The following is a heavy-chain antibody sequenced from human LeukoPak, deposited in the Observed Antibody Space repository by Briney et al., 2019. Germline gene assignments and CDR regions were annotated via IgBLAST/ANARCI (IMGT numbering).Heavy chain of an antibody. CDR2: ISYDGSNK. Sequence: GGSLRLSCAASGFTFSSYAMHWVRQAPRKGLEWVAVISYDGSNKYYADSVKGRFTISRDNSKNTLYLQMNSLRAEDTAVYYCARVEMATIAYDYWGQGTLVTVSS. CDR1: GFTFSSYA. J-gene: IGHJ4*02. CDR3: ARVEMATIAYDY. V-gene: IGHV3-30-3*01. D-gene: IGHD5-12*01.